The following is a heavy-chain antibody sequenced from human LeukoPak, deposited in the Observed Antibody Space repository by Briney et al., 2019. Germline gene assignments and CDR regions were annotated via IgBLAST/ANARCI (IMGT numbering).Heavy chain of an antibody. D-gene: IGHD2-15*01. CDR2: IIPSGGST. CDR3: ARALSGGSNY. V-gene: IGHV1-46*01. CDR1: GYTFTNYY. J-gene: IGHJ4*02. Sequence: ASVKISCKASGYTFTNYYIHWVRQPPGQGLEWMGIIIPSGGSTTYAQKFQGRVTMTRVTSTNTVYMELSSLRFEDTAVYYCARALSGGSNYWGQGTLVTVSS.